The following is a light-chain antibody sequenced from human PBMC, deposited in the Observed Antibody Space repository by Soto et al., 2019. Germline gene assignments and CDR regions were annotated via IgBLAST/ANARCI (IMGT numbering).Light chain of an antibody. CDR2: DAT. V-gene: IGKV3-11*01. CDR1: LSIGTY. Sequence: VVLTQYPVTLSFSPGERATLSCRASLSIGTYLTWYQQKPGQAPRLLIYDATSRATGIPARFSGSGSGTDFTLTISSLEPGDIAVYYCQQRTIWPPTFGGGTKLEIK. CDR3: QQRTIWPPT. J-gene: IGKJ4*01.